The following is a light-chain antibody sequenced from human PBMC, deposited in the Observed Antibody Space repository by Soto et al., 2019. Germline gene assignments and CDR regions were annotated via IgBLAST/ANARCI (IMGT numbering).Light chain of an antibody. Sequence: EIEMTQSPATLSVSPGERATLSCRASQSVGSNLAWYQQKPGQAPRLLIYGASTRATGVPARFSGSGSGTEFTLTISSLQSEDFAVYYCQQYNKWPLYTFGQGTKLEIK. V-gene: IGKV3-15*01. J-gene: IGKJ2*01. CDR1: QSVGSN. CDR2: GAS. CDR3: QQYNKWPLYT.